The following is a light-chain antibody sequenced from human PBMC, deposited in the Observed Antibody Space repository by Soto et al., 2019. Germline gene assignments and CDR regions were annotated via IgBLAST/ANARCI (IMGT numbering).Light chain of an antibody. J-gene: IGKJ2*01. CDR2: VAS. Sequence: DIQMTQSLSSLSASVGDTVTITCRASQSISNSLSWYQQKPGKAPKFLIYVASTLQRGVPSRFSGSGSGTDFTPTISSLQPEDVATYYCQQTFSPPYTFGQGTKLEIK. V-gene: IGKV1-39*01. CDR1: QSISNS. CDR3: QQTFSPPYT.